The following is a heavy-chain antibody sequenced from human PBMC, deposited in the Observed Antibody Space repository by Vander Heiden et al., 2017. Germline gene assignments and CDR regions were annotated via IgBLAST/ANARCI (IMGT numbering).Heavy chain of an antibody. CDR1: GFTFSSYG. J-gene: IGHJ4*02. Sequence: QVQLVESGGGVVQPGRSLRLSCAASGFTFSSYGMPWVRQAPGKGLEWVAVRWYDGSNKYYADSVKGRFTISRDNSKNTLYLQMNSLRAEDTAVYYCARDDDYGDQWGQGTLVTVSS. V-gene: IGHV3-33*01. CDR2: RWYDGSNK. CDR3: ARDDDYGDQ.